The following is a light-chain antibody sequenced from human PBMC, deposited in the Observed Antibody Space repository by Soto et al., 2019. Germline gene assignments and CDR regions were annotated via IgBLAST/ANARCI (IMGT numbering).Light chain of an antibody. V-gene: IGLV2-14*01. CDR3: SSYTSSTAYV. Sequence: HSVLTQPASVSGSPGQSITISCTGTSSDVGGYNYVSWYQLHPGKAPKLMVYEVSNRPSGVSNRFSGSKSGNTASLTISGLQAEDEADYYCSSYTSSTAYVFGTGTKVTV. J-gene: IGLJ1*01. CDR2: EVS. CDR1: SSDVGGYNY.